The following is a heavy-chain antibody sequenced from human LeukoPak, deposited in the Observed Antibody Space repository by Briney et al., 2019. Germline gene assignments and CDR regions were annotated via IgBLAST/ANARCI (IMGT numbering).Heavy chain of an antibody. CDR3: ARDGYSDYGDYEGSGY. CDR1: GGTFSSYA. V-gene: IGHV1-69*05. Sequence: ASVKVPCKASGGTFSSYAISWVRQAPGQGLEWMGRIIPIFGTANYAQKFQGRVTITTDESTSTAYMELSSLRSEDTAVHYCARDGYSDYGDYEGSGYWGQGTLVTVSS. CDR2: IIPIFGTA. J-gene: IGHJ4*02. D-gene: IGHD4-17*01.